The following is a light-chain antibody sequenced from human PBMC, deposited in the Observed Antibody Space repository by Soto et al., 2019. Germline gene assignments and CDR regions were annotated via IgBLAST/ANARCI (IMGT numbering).Light chain of an antibody. V-gene: IGKV1-39*01. Sequence: DIQMTQSPSSLSASVGDRVTITCRASQSISSYLNWYQQRPGKAPKLLIYAASSLQSGVPSRFSGSGSGTDFTLTISSLQPEDFATYYCQQSHSTPTWTFGQGTKVEVK. J-gene: IGKJ1*01. CDR2: AAS. CDR1: QSISSY. CDR3: QQSHSTPTWT.